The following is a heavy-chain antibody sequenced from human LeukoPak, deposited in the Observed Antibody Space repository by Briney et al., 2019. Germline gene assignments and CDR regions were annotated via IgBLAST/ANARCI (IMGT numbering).Heavy chain of an antibody. Sequence: ASVKVSCKASGGTFSSYLISWVRQAPGQGLEWMGWISAYNGNTNYAQKLQGRVTMTTDTSTSTAYMELRSLRSDDTAVYYCARADGELYYFDYWGQGTLVTVSS. V-gene: IGHV1-18*01. CDR1: GGTFSSYL. J-gene: IGHJ4*02. CDR3: ARADGELYYFDY. D-gene: IGHD4-17*01. CDR2: ISAYNGNT.